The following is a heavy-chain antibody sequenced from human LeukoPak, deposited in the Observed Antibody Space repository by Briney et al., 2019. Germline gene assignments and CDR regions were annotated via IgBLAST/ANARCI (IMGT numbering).Heavy chain of an antibody. D-gene: IGHD3-3*01. CDR2: IYYSGST. CDR3: ARVGGDFWSGLVAYYFDY. V-gene: IGHV4-30-4*08. J-gene: IGHJ4*02. Sequence: SETLSLTCTVSGGSISSGDYYWSWIRQPPGKGLEWIGYIYYSGSTYYNPSLKSRVTISVDTSKNQFSLKLSSVTAADTAAYYCARVGGDFWSGLVAYYFDYWGQGTLVTVSS. CDR1: GGSISSGDYY.